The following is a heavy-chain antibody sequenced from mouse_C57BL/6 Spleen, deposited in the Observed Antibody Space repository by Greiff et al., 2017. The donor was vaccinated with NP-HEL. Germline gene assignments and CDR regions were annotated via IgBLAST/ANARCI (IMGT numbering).Heavy chain of an antibody. Sequence: VQRVESGAELARPGASVKLSCKASGYTFTSYGISWVKQRTGQGLEWIGEIYPRSGNTYYNEKFKGKATLTADKSSSTAYMELRSLTSEDSAVYFCARWGYQSFDVWGTGTTVTVSS. CDR1: GYTFTSYG. CDR3: ARWGYQSFDV. V-gene: IGHV1-81*01. D-gene: IGHD2-2*01. J-gene: IGHJ1*03. CDR2: IYPRSGNT.